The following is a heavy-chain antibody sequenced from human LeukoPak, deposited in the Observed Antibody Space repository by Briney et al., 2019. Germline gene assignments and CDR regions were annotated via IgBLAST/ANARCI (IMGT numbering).Heavy chain of an antibody. CDR2: ISAYNGNT. D-gene: IGHD3-3*01. CDR1: GYTFTSYG. CDR3: ARLGVDIYYYYYMDV. Sequence: ASVKVSCKASGYTFTSYGISWVRQAPGQGLEWMGWISAYNGNTNYAQKLQGRVTITTDTSTSTAYMELRSLRSDDTAVYYCARLGVDIYYYYYMDVWGKRTTVTVSS. V-gene: IGHV1-18*01. J-gene: IGHJ6*03.